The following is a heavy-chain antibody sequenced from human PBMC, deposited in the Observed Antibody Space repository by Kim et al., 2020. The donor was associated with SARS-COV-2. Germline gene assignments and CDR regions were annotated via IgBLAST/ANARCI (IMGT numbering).Heavy chain of an antibody. V-gene: IGHV4-59*04. CDR3: ASTDPDSTLYFDSGRDASGSCYI. CDR1: GGSSGTYY. CDR2: IHYSGVT. Sequence: SETLSLTCTVSGGSSGTYYWSWIRQPPGKGLEWIGSIHYSGVTYYNPSLKSRVTMSVDTSKNQLSLRLSSVTAADTAVYYCASTDPDSTLYFDSGRDASGSCYIGGQGTLVAVSS. J-gene: IGHJ4*02. D-gene: IGHD3-10*01.